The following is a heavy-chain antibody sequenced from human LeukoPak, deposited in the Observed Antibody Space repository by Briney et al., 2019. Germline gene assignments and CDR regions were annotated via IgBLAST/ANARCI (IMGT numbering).Heavy chain of an antibody. CDR2: IKQDGSAR. J-gene: IGHJ4*02. Sequence: GGSLRLSCAASGFTLSSYWMSWVRQAPGKGLEWVANIKQDGSARDYVDSVKGRFTISRENAKNSLYLQMNSLRAEDTAVYYCARVLRYFDWLPPSFDYWGQGTLVTVSS. CDR1: GFTLSSYW. D-gene: IGHD3-9*01. V-gene: IGHV3-7*01. CDR3: ARVLRYFDWLPPSFDY.